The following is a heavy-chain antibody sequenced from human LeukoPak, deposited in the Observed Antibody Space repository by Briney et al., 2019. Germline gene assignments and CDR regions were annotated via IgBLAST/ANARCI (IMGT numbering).Heavy chain of an antibody. J-gene: IGHJ6*02. CDR2: FDPEDGET. CDR1: GYTLTELS. CDR3: ARNPYYDFWSGYRVNYGMDV. D-gene: IGHD3-3*01. V-gene: IGHV1-24*01. Sequence: ASVKVSCKVSGYTLTELSMHWVRQAPGKGLEWMGGFDPEDGETIYAQKFQGRVTITEDTSTDTAYMELRSLRSDDTAVYYCARNPYYDFWSGYRVNYGMDVWGQGTTVTVSS.